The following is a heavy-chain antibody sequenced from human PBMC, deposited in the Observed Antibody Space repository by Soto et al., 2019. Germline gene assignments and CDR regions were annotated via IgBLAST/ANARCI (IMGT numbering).Heavy chain of an antibody. Sequence: LGESMKVSCKGSGYSITSYWISWVSQMTGKGLEWMGRIDPSDSYTNYSPSFQGHVTISADKSISTAYLQWSSLKASDTAMYYCARRRPNSSSSYYYYYGMDVWGQGTTVTVSS. V-gene: IGHV5-10-1*01. CDR1: GYSITSYW. D-gene: IGHD6-6*01. CDR2: IDPSDSYT. J-gene: IGHJ6*02. CDR3: ARRRPNSSSSYYYYYGMDV.